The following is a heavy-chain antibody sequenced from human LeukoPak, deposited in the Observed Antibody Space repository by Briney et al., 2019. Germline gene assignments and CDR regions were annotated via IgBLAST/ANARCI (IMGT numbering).Heavy chain of an antibody. CDR1: GFTFDNYA. CDR3: ARQEVVEDTFDI. D-gene: IGHD2-15*01. Sequence: PGGSLRLSCAASGFTFDNYAMHWVRQAPGKGLEWVSAISGSGGSTYYADSVKGRFTISRDNSKNTLYLQMNSLRAEDTAVYYCARQEVVEDTFDIWGQGTMVTVSS. CDR2: ISGSGGST. J-gene: IGHJ3*02. V-gene: IGHV3-23*01.